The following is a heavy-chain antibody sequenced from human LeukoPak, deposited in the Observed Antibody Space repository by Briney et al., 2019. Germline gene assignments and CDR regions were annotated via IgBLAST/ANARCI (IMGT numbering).Heavy chain of an antibody. CDR2: INKDGSEK. CDR1: GFTFSNYY. CDR3: ARDKVTY. Sequence: GGSLRLSCAASGFTFSNYYMSWVRQAPGKGLEWVAHINKDGSEKYYVDSVKGRFTISRDNAKNSLYLQMNSLRVEDTAVYYCARDKVTYWGRGALVTVSS. J-gene: IGHJ4*02. V-gene: IGHV3-7*01.